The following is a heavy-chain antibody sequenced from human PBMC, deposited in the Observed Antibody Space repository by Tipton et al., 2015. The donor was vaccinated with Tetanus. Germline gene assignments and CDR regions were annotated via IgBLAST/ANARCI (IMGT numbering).Heavy chain of an antibody. CDR1: GYNFSHYS. CDR3: ARRRSAVLSSGYHWYFDL. CDR2: IDPRDSAA. J-gene: IGHJ2*01. Sequence: QLVQSGADVKKPGEFLKISCQISGYNFSHYSIGWVRQMPGKGLEWVGIIDPRDSAARFGPSFQGQVIISADKSISTTFLQWGSLTASDTAIYYCARRRSAVLSSGYHWYFDLWGRGTMVTVSS. V-gene: IGHV5-51*01. D-gene: IGHD3-22*01.